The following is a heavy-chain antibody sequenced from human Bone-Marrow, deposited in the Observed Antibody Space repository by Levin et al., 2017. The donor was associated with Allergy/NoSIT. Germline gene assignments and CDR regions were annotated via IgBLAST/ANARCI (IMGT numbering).Heavy chain of an antibody. CDR1: GFTFSSYS. CDR2: ISSSSSYI. D-gene: IGHD6-6*01. CDR3: ARDAEYSSSSGFDYYYGMDV. Sequence: GESLKISCAASGFTFSSYSMNWVRQAPGKGLEWVSSISSSSSYIYYADSVKGRFTISRDNAKNSLYLQMNSLRAEDTAVYYCARDAEYSSSSGFDYYYGMDVWGQGTTVTVSS. J-gene: IGHJ6*02. V-gene: IGHV3-21*01.